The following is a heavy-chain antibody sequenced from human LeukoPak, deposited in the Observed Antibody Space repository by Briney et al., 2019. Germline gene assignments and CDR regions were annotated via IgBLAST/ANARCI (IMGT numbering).Heavy chain of an antibody. D-gene: IGHD3-3*01. Sequence: GESLRLSCAASGFTFANAWMHWVRQAPGKGLECVSRIKSKTDGETTDYAAPVKGRFMISRDDSKNTLYLQMNSLKTEDTAVYYCGSHYYDLWAQGTLVTVSS. CDR3: GSHYYDL. V-gene: IGHV3-15*01. CDR1: GFTFANAW. CDR2: IKSKTDGETT. J-gene: IGHJ4*02.